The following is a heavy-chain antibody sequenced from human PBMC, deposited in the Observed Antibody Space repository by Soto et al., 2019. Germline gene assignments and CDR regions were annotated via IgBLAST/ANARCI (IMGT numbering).Heavy chain of an antibody. CDR1: GGTFSSYA. CDR2: IIPIFGTA. D-gene: IGHD2-21*02. Sequence: SVKVSGKASGGTFSSYAISWVRQAPGQGLEWMGGIIPIFGTANYAQKFQGRVTITADESTSTAYMELSSLRSEDTAVYYCARDEGVVVVTAQSPYYYYGMDVWGQGTTVTVSS. CDR3: ARDEGVVVVTAQSPYYYYGMDV. J-gene: IGHJ6*02. V-gene: IGHV1-69*13.